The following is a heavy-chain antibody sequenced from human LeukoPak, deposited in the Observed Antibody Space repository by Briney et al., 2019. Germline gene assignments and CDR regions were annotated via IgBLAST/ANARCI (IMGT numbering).Heavy chain of an antibody. Sequence: GGSLRLSCAASGFTFRSYGMNWVRQAPGRGPEWVSYINISSNIIFYADSVKGRFIISRDDAKNSLYLQMNSLKAEDTVVYYCTREGGGCSAGTCFYFYSMDVWGQGTTVTVSS. CDR3: TREGGGCSAGTCFYFYSMDV. CDR1: GFTFRSYG. CDR2: INISSNII. J-gene: IGHJ6*02. D-gene: IGHD2-15*01. V-gene: IGHV3-48*01.